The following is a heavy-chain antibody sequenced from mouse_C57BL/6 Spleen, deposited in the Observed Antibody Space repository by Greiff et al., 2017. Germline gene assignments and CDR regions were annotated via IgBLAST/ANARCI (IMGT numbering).Heavy chain of an antibody. V-gene: IGHV7-3*01. J-gene: IGHJ3*01. CDR1: GFTFTDYY. CDR2: IRNKANGYTT. CDR3: ARSLPHYYGSTFAY. Sequence: DVQLQESGGGLVQPGGSLSLSCAASGFTFTDYYMSWVRQPPGKALEWLGFIRNKANGYTTEYSASVKGRFTISRDNSQSILYLQMNALRAEDSATYYCARSLPHYYGSTFAYWGQGTLVTVSA. D-gene: IGHD1-1*01.